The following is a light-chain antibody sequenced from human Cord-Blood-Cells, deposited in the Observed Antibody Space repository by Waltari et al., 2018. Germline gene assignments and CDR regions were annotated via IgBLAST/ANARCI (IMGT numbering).Light chain of an antibody. Sequence: EIVLTQSPATLSLSPGERATLSCRASQSVSSYLAWYQQKPGQAPRLLIYDAYNRATGIPASFSGSGSGTDFTLTISSLEPEDFAVYYCQQRSNWPRTFGQGTKLEIK. CDR1: QSVSSY. CDR2: DAY. CDR3: QQRSNWPRT. V-gene: IGKV3-11*01. J-gene: IGKJ2*01.